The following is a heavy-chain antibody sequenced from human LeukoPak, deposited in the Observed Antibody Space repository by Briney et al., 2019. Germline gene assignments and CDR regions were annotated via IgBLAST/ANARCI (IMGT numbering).Heavy chain of an antibody. CDR3: AKDRWVRSTPCFFDY. Sequence: GGSLRLSCAASGFTFTSYGMHWVRQAPGKGLEWVAFIRHDGSIKYYIDSVKGRFIISRDNSKNTLYLQMNSLTVEDTAVYSCAKDRWVRSTPCFFDYWGQGTQVTVSS. J-gene: IGHJ4*02. D-gene: IGHD2-2*01. V-gene: IGHV3-30*02. CDR2: IRHDGSIK. CDR1: GFTFTSYG.